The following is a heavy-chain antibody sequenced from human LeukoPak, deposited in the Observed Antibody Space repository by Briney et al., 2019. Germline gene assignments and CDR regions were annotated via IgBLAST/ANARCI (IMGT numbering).Heavy chain of an antibody. J-gene: IGHJ4*02. CDR3: ARDMSSSWYFDY. CDR1: GFSFSNSA. Sequence: PGRSLRLSCAASGFSFSNSAMHWVRQAPGKGLEWVAVISFDGTNKYYADSVKGRFTISRDNSKNTLYVQMNSLRGDDTGVYYCARDMSSSWYFDYWGQGTLVTVSS. CDR2: ISFDGTNK. V-gene: IGHV3-30-3*01. D-gene: IGHD6-13*01.